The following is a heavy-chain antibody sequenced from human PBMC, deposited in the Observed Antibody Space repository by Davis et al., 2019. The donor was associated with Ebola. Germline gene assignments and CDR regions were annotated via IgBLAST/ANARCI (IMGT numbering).Heavy chain of an antibody. D-gene: IGHD5-12*01. Sequence: ASVPVSCKASGYTFIGYWIHWVRQAPGQRLELMGGIHPKNGDTKYVQKFQGRVTMTRDTSINTAYMELSSLRSDDTAIYYWAGGVISGATDYWGQGTLVTVSP. CDR2: IHPKNGDT. J-gene: IGHJ4*02. CDR3: AGGVISGATDY. V-gene: IGHV1-2*02. CDR1: GYTFIGYW.